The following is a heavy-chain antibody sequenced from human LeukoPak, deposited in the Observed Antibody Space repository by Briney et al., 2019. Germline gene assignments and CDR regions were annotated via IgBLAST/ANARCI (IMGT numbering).Heavy chain of an antibody. CDR1: GFTFSSYS. D-gene: IGHD1-7*01. V-gene: IGHV3-21*01. J-gene: IGHJ4*02. Sequence: PGGSLRLSCAASGFTFSSYSMNWVRQAPGKGLEWVSSISSSSSYIYHADSVKGRFTISRDNAKNSLYLQMNSLRAEDTAVYYCARDQDGTGTDMGDNDKKPSSFDYWGQGTLVTVSS. CDR2: ISSSSSYI. CDR3: ARDQDGTGTDMGDNDKKPSSFDY.